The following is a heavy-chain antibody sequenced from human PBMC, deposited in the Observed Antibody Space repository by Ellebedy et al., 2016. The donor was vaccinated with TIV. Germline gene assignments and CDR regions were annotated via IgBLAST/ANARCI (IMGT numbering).Heavy chain of an antibody. CDR2: IYYSGST. J-gene: IGHJ4*02. CDR3: ASSSGDDY. Sequence: GSLRLSXTVSGGSISSSSYYWGWIRQPPGKGLEWIGSIYYSGSTYYNPSLKSRVTISVDTSKNQFSLKLSSVTAADTAVYYCASSSGDDYWGQGTLVTVSS. CDR1: GGSISSSSYY. D-gene: IGHD6-19*01. V-gene: IGHV4-39*07.